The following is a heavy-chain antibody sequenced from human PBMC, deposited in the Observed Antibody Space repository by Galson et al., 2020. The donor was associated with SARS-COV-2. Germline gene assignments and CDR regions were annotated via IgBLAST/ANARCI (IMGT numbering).Heavy chain of an antibody. J-gene: IGHJ2*01. V-gene: IGHV4-31*03. CDR3: ARDHYGSGSPGYFDL. D-gene: IGHD3-10*01. Sequence: SETLFLTCTVSGGSISTGGYYWSWIRQLPGKGLEWIGYIYYSGSTYYNPSLKSRLIISIDTSKNQFSLELRSVTAADTAVYYCARDHYGSGSPGYFDLWGRGTLVTVSS. CDR1: GGSISTGGYY. CDR2: IYYSGST.